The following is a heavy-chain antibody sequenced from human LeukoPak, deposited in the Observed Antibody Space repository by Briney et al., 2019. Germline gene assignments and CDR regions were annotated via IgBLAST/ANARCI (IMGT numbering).Heavy chain of an antibody. CDR3: ARMVTGAHAFDI. V-gene: IGHV4-34*01. CDR1: DGSFPGYY. J-gene: IGHJ3*02. Sequence: PSETLSLTCVVFDGSFPGYYWSWIRQPPGKGLEWIGDINHSGSTNYNPSLKSRVTISIDTSKNQFSLKLNSVTAVDTAVYYCARMVTGAHAFDIWGQGTMVTVSS. CDR2: INHSGST. D-gene: IGHD7-27*01.